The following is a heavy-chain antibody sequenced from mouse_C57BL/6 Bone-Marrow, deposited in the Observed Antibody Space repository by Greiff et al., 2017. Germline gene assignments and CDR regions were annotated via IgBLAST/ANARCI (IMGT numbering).Heavy chain of an antibody. V-gene: IGHV14-4*01. D-gene: IGHD1-1*01. J-gene: IGHJ1*03. CDR2: IDPENGDT. Sequence: EVQLQQSGAELVRPGASVKLSCTASGFNIKDDYMHWVKQRPEQGLEWIGWIDPENGDTAYASKFQGKATITADTSSNTAYLQLSSLTSEDTAVYYCTTHYGSSYDWYFDVWGTRTTVPVSS. CDR3: TTHYGSSYDWYFDV. CDR1: GFNIKDDY.